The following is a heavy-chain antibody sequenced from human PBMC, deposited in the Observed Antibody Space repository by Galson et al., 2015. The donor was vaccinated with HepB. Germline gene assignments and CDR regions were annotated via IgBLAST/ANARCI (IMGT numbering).Heavy chain of an antibody. Sequence: SLRLSCAASGFTFSSYSMNWVRQAPGKGLEWVSSISSSSSYIYYADSVKGRFTISRDNAKNSLYLQMNSLRAEDTAVYYCARDTARAPTDYWGQGTLVTVSS. D-gene: IGHD5-18*01. CDR2: ISSSSSYI. CDR3: ARDTARAPTDY. V-gene: IGHV3-21*01. CDR1: GFTFSSYS. J-gene: IGHJ4*02.